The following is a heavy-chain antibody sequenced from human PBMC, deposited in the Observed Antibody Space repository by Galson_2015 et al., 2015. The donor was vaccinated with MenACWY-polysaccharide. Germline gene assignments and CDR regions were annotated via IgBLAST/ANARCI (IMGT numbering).Heavy chain of an antibody. CDR2: ISSSGYNT. J-gene: IGHJ4*02. Sequence: SLRLSCAASGFTFNTYAMSWLRQTPEKGLEWVSAISSSGYNTYYAESVKGRFAISRDNSKKMLYLELNSLRAEDTAIYYCAIGVKWGGPEVWGQVILVAVSS. V-gene: IGHV3-23*01. CDR3: AIGVKWGGPEV. CDR1: GFTFNTYA. D-gene: IGHD1-26*01.